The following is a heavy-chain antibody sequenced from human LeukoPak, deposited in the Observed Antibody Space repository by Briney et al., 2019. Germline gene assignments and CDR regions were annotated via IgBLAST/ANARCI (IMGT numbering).Heavy chain of an antibody. V-gene: IGHV4-34*01. J-gene: IGHJ4*02. CDR1: GGSFSGYY. Sequence: SETLSLTCAVYGGSFSGYYWSWIRQPPGKGLEWIGEINHSGSTNYNPSLKSRVTISVDTSKNQFSLKLSSVTAADTAVYYCARKALVYDYVWGSYRSAYFDYWGQGTLVTVSS. D-gene: IGHD3-16*02. CDR3: ARKALVYDYVWGSYRSAYFDY. CDR2: INHSGST.